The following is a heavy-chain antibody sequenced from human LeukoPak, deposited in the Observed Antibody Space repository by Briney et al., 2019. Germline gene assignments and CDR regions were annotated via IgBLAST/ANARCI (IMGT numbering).Heavy chain of an antibody. J-gene: IGHJ3*02. D-gene: IGHD1-1*01. Sequence: GESLKISCKGSGYSFTSYWISWVRQMPGKGPEWMGRIDPSDSYTNYSPSFQGHVTISADKPISTAYLQWSSLKASDAAMYYCARRDFHLSSWNDERNAFDIWGQGTMVTVSS. V-gene: IGHV5-10-1*01. CDR1: GYSFTSYW. CDR3: ARRDFHLSSWNDERNAFDI. CDR2: IDPSDSYT.